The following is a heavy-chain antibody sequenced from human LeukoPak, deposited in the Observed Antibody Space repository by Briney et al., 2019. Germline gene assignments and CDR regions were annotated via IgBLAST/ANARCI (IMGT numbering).Heavy chain of an antibody. CDR1: GFTFSSYG. D-gene: IGHD2-15*01. CDR2: ISYDGSNK. J-gene: IGHJ3*02. CDR3: ARDGGPQLRIAFDI. V-gene: IGHV3-30*03. Sequence: PGRSLRLSCAASGFTFSSYGMHWVRQAPGKGLEWVAVISYDGSNKYYADSVKGRFTISRENAKNSLYLQVNSLRAGDTAVYYCARDGGPQLRIAFDIWGQGTMVTVSS.